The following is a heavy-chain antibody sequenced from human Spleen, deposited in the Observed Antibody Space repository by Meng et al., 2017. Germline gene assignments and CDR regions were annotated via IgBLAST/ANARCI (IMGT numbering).Heavy chain of an antibody. CDR1: GGSISSNNW. J-gene: IGHJ4*02. Sequence: QVHLQGAGPGLVKPSGTLSLSVGVAGGSISSNNWCRWVRQPPWKGVEWIGEIYHSGGTKYNPSLKSRVTISVDKSKNQFSLKLSSVTAADTAVYYCARGLGEAVVPRTMFDYWGQGTLVTVSS. CDR3: ARGLGEAVVPRTMFDY. V-gene: IGHV4-4*02. CDR2: IYHSGGT. D-gene: IGHD2-2*01.